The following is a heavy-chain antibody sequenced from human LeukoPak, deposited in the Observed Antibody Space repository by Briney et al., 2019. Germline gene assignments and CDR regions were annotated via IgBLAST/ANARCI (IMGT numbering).Heavy chain of an antibody. D-gene: IGHD6-13*01. CDR1: GFTVSSNY. J-gene: IGHJ4*02. V-gene: IGHV4-39*01. CDR3: ARHGRSSSWLDY. Sequence: GSLRLSCAASGFTVSSNYMSWVRQAPGKGLEWIGSIYYSGSTYYNPSLKSRVTISVDTSKNQFSLKLSSVTAADTAVYYCARHGRSSSWLDYWGRGTLVTVSS. CDR2: IYYSGST.